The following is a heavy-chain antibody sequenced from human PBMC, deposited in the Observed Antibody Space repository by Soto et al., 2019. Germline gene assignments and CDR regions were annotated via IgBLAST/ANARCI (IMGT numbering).Heavy chain of an antibody. D-gene: IGHD6-19*01. CDR3: ARAIRAGTLTGNWYFDL. Sequence: EVQLVESGGGLVQPGGSLRLSCAASGFTVSSNYMSWVRQAPGKGLEWVSVIYSGGSTYYADSVKGRFTISRDNSKNTLYLQMNSLRAEDTAVYYCARAIRAGTLTGNWYFDLWGRGTLVTVSS. J-gene: IGHJ2*01. V-gene: IGHV3-66*01. CDR2: IYSGGST. CDR1: GFTVSSNY.